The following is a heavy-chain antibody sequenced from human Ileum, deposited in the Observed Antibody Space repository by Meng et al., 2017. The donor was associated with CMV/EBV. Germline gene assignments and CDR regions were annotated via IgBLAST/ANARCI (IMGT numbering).Heavy chain of an antibody. Sequence: STFTASSSNWVRLSPGQGLEWLGWIHTNTGNPPYAQSFPGRFVFSLDTSVTTAHLLIDSLKAEDTALYYCARGRSKDGVLRGFYFDYWGQGTLVTVSS. CDR2: IHTNTGNP. J-gene: IGHJ4*02. CDR1: STFTASS. CDR3: ARGRSKDGVLRGFYFDY. D-gene: IGHD4-17*01. V-gene: IGHV7-4-1*01.